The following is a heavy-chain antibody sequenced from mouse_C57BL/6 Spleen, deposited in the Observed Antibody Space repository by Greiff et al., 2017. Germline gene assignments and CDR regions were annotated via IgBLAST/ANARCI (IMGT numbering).Heavy chain of an antibody. CDR1: GYSFTDYN. Sequence: VQLQQSGPELVKPGASVKISCKASGYSFTDYNMNWVKQSNGKSLEWIGVINPNYGTTSSNQKFKGKATLTVDQSSSTAYMQLNSLTSEDSAVYYCARSYYDGYYTYWYFDVWGTGTTVTVSS. J-gene: IGHJ1*03. CDR2: INPNYGTT. D-gene: IGHD2-3*01. V-gene: IGHV1-39*01. CDR3: ARSYYDGYYTYWYFDV.